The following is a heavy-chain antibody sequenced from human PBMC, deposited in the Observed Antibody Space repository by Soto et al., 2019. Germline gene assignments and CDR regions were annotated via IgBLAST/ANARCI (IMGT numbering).Heavy chain of an antibody. CDR2: ISSNGGST. CDR3: ARDSSSWYGPRYYYYGMDV. V-gene: IGHV3-64*01. D-gene: IGHD6-13*01. Sequence: EVQLVESGGGLVQPGGSLRLSCAASGFTFSSYAMHWVRQAPGKGLEYVSAISSNGGSTYYANSVKGRFTISRDNSKNTLYLQMGSLRAEDMAVYYCARDSSSWYGPRYYYYGMDVWGQGTTVTVSS. CDR1: GFTFSSYA. J-gene: IGHJ6*02.